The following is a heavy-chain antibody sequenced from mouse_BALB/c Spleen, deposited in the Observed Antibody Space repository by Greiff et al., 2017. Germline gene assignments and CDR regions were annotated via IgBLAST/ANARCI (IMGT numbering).Heavy chain of an antibody. CDR2: INPGSGGT. Sequence: VQLQQSGAELVRPGTSVKVSCKASGYAFTNYLIEWVKQRPGQGLEWIGVINPGSGGTNYNEKFTGKATLTSDKSSTTAYMQLISLTSDDAAVYFCARSKYGKGSEFAYWGQGTLVTVSA. CDR1: GYAFTNYL. J-gene: IGHJ3*01. CDR3: ARSKYGKGSEFAY. V-gene: IGHV1-54*01. D-gene: IGHD2-10*02.